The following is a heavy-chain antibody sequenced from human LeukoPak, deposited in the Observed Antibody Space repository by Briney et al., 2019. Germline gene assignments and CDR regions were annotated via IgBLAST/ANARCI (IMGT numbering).Heavy chain of an antibody. V-gene: IGHV3-11*06. CDR2: ISSSSSYT. J-gene: IGHJ6*02. CDR3: ARGIAVAGNYYGMDV. CDR1: GFAFSTFA. D-gene: IGHD6-19*01. Sequence: GGSLRLSCAASGFAFSTFAMSWIRQAPGKGLEWVSYISSSSSYTNYADSVKGRFTISRDNAKNSLYLQMNSLRTEDTAVYYCARGIAVAGNYYGMDVWGQGTTVTVSS.